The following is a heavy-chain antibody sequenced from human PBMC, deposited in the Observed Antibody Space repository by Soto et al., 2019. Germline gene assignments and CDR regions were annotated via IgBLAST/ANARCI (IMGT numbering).Heavy chain of an antibody. Sequence: GGSLRLSCAASGFTFSDYYMSWIRQAPGKGLEWVSYISSSGSIIYYTDSVEGRFTISRDNAKNSLYLQMNSLRAEDTAVYYCARYWHSYSLNYYRGMDVWGQGTTVTVS. V-gene: IGHV3-11*01. J-gene: IGHJ6*02. CDR1: GFTFSDYY. D-gene: IGHD5-18*01. CDR2: ISSSGSII. CDR3: ARYWHSYSLNYYRGMDV.